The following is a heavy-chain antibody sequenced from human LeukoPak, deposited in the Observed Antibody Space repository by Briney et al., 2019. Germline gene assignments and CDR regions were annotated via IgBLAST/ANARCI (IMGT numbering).Heavy chain of an antibody. D-gene: IGHD1-14*01. CDR3: ARDAALLPGKYYYYMDV. CDR1: GFTFSIYN. J-gene: IGHJ6*03. Sequence: PGGSLRLSCAGSGFTFSIYNMNWVRQAPGKGLEWVSSIRGSSAYTNYADSVKGRFTISRDNSKNSLYLEMNSLTAEDTAVYFCARDAALLPGKYYYYMDVWGKGTRVTVSS. CDR2: IRGSSAYT. V-gene: IGHV3-21*01.